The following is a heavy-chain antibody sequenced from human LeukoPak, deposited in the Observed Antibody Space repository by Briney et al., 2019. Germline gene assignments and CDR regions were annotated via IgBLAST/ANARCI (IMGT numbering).Heavy chain of an antibody. J-gene: IGHJ5*02. D-gene: IGHD1-26*01. CDR3: ARVGGEWALLAGVWFDP. CDR1: GYTFTSYY. CDR2: INPSGGTT. V-gene: IGHV1-46*01. Sequence: ASVKVSCKASGYTFTSYYMHWVRQAPGQGLEGRGIINPSGGTTFYAQKFQGRVPMNRDPSTSTAYMELSSLRSEDTAVYYCARVGGEWALLAGVWFDPWGQGTLVTVSS.